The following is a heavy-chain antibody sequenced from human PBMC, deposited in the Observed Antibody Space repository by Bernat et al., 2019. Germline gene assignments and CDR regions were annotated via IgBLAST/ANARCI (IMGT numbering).Heavy chain of an antibody. CDR1: GFTFSTYT. Sequence: EVQLVESGGGLVKPGGSLRLSCAASGFTFSTYTMNWVRQAPGKGLEWVSSISDGGSYIYYAYSVRGRFTISRDDAENSLYLQMYSLRAEDTAVYYCARSFEGHCTKTNFFGGDCWGQGTPVTVSS. V-gene: IGHV3-21*01. D-gene: IGHD2-8*01. CDR3: ARSFEGHCTKTNFFGGDC. J-gene: IGHJ4*02. CDR2: ISDGGSYI.